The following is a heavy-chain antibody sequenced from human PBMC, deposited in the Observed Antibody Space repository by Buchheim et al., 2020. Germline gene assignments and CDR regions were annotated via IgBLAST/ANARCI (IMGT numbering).Heavy chain of an antibody. V-gene: IGHV3-23*01. D-gene: IGHD2-2*01. Sequence: EVQLLESGGGLVQPGGSLRLSCAASGFTFNNYAMNWVRQVPGKGLEWVSGIIGSGSRTSYAVSGKGRLTISRDNSKGTLYLPMNSLRAEDTAVYYCAKGGYCSSSDCYRAYYYYNMDAWGQGTT. CDR3: AKGGYCSSSDCYRAYYYYNMDA. CDR1: GFTFNNYA. J-gene: IGHJ6*02. CDR2: IIGSGSRT.